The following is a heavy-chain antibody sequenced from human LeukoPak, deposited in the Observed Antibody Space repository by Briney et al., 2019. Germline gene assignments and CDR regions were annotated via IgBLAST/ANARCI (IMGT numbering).Heavy chain of an antibody. V-gene: IGHV1-2*02. D-gene: IGHD3-10*01. CDR2: INPNGGGT. CDR3: ARVIGFGELSLGY. J-gene: IGHJ4*02. Sequence: GASVKVSCKASGYTFTSYGISWVRQAPGQGLEWMGWINPNGGGTNYAQKFQGRVTMTRDTSISTAYMELSSLTSDDTAVYYCARVIGFGELSLGYWGQGTLVTVSS. CDR1: GYTFTSYG.